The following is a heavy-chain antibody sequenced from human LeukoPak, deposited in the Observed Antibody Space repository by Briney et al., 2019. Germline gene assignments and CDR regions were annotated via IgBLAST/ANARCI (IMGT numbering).Heavy chain of an antibody. CDR1: SGSMSSYY. J-gene: IGHJ4*02. V-gene: IGHV4-59*01. CDR2: IYYRGGT. D-gene: IGHD6-13*01. CDR3: ARVVSSWSQLDY. Sequence: SETLSLTCTVSSGSMSSYYWTWIRQPPGKGREWSGYIYYRGGTNYNPSLKSRVSISVDTSKNQFSLKVSSVTAADTGVYYCARVVSSWSQLDYWGQGTLVTVSS.